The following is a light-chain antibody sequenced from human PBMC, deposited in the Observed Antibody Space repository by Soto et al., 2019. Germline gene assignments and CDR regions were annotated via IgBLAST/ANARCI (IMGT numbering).Light chain of an antibody. CDR1: QSVSSY. CDR2: RVS. Sequence: EIVLTQSPATLSLSPGERATLSCRASQSVSSYLAWYQQKPGQAPRLLIYRVSTRATGVPAWFSGSGSGTEFTLTISSLQSEDFALYYCQQYNNWPRTFGQGTKVDI. CDR3: QQYNNWPRT. V-gene: IGKV3-15*01. J-gene: IGKJ1*01.